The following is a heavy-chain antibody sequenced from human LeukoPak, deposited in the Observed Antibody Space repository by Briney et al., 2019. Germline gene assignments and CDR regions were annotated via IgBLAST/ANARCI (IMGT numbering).Heavy chain of an antibody. D-gene: IGHD3-22*01. V-gene: IGHV7-4-1*02. CDR1: GYTFTSYA. Sequence: GASVTVSCTASGYTFTSYAMNWVRQAPGQGLEWMGWINTNTGNPTYAQGFTGRFVFSLDTSVSTAYLQISSLKAEDTAVYYCARNGGYDSSGYSNWFDPWGQGTLVTVSS. J-gene: IGHJ5*02. CDR3: ARNGGYDSSGYSNWFDP. CDR2: INTNTGNP.